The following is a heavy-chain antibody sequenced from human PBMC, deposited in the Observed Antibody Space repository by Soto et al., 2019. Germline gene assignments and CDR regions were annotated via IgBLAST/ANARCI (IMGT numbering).Heavy chain of an antibody. CDR3: ARRFCNSNSCYFFYY. Sequence: ASVKVSCKASGYTFTTVYMHWVRQAPGQGLEWMGIINPSGGITNYAQKFQGRVTMTRDTSTSTVYMELSSLRSEDTAVYYCARRFCNSNSCYFFYYWGQGTLVTVSS. D-gene: IGHD2-2*01. CDR2: INPSGGIT. V-gene: IGHV1-46*01. CDR1: GYTFTTVY. J-gene: IGHJ4*01.